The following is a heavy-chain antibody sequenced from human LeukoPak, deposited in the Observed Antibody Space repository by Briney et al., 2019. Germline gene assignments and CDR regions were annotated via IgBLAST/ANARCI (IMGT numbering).Heavy chain of an antibody. CDR2: ISAYNGNT. V-gene: IGHV1-18*04. D-gene: IGHD5-18*01. Sequence: VXCKASGYTFTSYGISWVRQAPGQGLEWMGWISAYNGNTNYAQKLQGRVTMTTDTSTSTAYMELRSLRSDDTAVYYCARDESDVDTAETGIDYWGQGTLDTVSS. J-gene: IGHJ4*02. CDR1: GYTFTSYG. CDR3: ARDESDVDTAETGIDY.